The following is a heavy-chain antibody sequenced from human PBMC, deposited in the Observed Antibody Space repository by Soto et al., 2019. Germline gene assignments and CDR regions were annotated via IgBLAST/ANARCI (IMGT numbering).Heavy chain of an antibody. CDR1: GYSFTSYW. V-gene: IGHV5-51*01. CDR3: ARLETLYYDSSGPLQNDAFDI. CDR2: IYPGDSDT. J-gene: IGHJ3*02. D-gene: IGHD3-22*01. Sequence: GESLKISCKGSGYSFTSYWIGWVRQMPGKGLEWMGIIYPGDSDTRYSPSFQGQVTISADKSISTAYLQWSSLKASDTAMYYCARLETLYYDSSGPLQNDAFDIWGQGTMVTVSS.